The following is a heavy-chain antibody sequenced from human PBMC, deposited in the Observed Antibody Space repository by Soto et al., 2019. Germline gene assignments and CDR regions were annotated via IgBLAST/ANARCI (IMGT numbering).Heavy chain of an antibody. J-gene: IGHJ4*02. CDR2: VYAGGST. V-gene: IGHV3-66*01. Sequence: GGSLRLSCAASGFTVSSNYLSWVRQAPGKGLEWVSVVYAGGSTYYADSVKGRFTISRDNSKNTLFLQMNSLRAEDTAVYYCARVEMATIGGYFDYWGQGTLVTVS. CDR3: ARVEMATIGGYFDY. CDR1: GFTVSSNY. D-gene: IGHD5-12*01.